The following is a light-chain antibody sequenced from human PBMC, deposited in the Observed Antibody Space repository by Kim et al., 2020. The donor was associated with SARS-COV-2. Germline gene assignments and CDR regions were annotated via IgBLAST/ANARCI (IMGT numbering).Light chain of an antibody. J-gene: IGLJ2*01. CDR1: SSNIGANYD. Sequence: RVTISCTGSSSNIGANYDVHWYQQVPGTAPKRLIFANDKRPSGVPGRFSGSKSGTAASLAITGLQAEDEAGYYCQSFDSSLSGAIFGGGTQLTVL. CDR3: QSFDSSLSGAI. CDR2: AND. V-gene: IGLV1-40*01.